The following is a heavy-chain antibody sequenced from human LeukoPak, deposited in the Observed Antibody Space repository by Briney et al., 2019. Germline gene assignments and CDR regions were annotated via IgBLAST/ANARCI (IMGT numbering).Heavy chain of an antibody. CDR1: GYTFTSYY. CDR2: INPSGGST. D-gene: IGHD2-2*02. Sequence: ASVKVSCKASGYTFTSYYMHWVRQAPGQGLEWMGIINPSGGSTSYAPKFQGRVTVTRDTSTSTVYMELRSLRSEDTAVYYCARVYCSSGRCYTLDFDYWGQGTLVTVSS. J-gene: IGHJ4*02. V-gene: IGHV1-46*03. CDR3: ARVYCSSGRCYTLDFDY.